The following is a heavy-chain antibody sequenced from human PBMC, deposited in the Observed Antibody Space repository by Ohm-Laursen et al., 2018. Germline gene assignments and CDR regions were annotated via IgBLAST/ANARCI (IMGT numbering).Heavy chain of an antibody. D-gene: IGHD2-2*02. J-gene: IGHJ5*01. CDR3: ARVHTRTWYDS. CDR1: GFDLGYCW. Sequence: SLRLSCAASGFDLGYCWMSWVRQTPGKGLAWVANINEFGSETYYVDSVKGRFTVSRDNSKNTLYLQMNSLRAEDTAVYYCARVHTRTWYDSWGQGTLVTVSS. CDR2: INEFGSET. V-gene: IGHV3-7*03.